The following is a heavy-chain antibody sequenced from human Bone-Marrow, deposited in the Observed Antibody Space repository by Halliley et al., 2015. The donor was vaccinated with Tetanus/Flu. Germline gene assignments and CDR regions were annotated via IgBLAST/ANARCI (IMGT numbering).Heavy chain of an antibody. CDR3: AGDFGTDSTGYYGMDV. D-gene: IGHD3-22*01. CDR2: IFSGGGT. V-gene: IGHV3-53*01. J-gene: IGHJ6*02. Sequence: SIIFSGGGTYYADSVKGRFTISRDNSKNTLYLQMNSLRAEDSAVYYCAGDFGTDSTGYYGMDVWGQGTTVTVSS.